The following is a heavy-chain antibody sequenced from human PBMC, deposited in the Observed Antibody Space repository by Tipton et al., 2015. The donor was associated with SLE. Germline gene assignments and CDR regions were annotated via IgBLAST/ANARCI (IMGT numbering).Heavy chain of an antibody. CDR1: GYTFNGYY. Sequence: QSGHEVKKPGASVKVSCKASGYTFNGYYMHWVRQAPGQGLEWRGWINPYSGDANYAQKFQGRVTMTRDTSITTAFMELSSLRSDDTAVYYCARETSAKVADHWGQGSLVTVSS. CDR3: ARETSAKVADH. CDR2: INPYSGDA. V-gene: IGHV1-2*02. D-gene: IGHD2-15*01. J-gene: IGHJ4*02.